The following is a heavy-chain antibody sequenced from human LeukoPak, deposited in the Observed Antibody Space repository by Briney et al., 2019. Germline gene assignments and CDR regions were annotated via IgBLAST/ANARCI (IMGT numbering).Heavy chain of an antibody. D-gene: IGHD3-22*01. J-gene: IGHJ4*02. Sequence: PGGTLRLSCAASGFTFSSYGMSWVRQAPGKGLEWVSAISGSGGSTYYADSVKGRFTISRDNSKNTLYLQMNSLRAEDTAVYYCARDFSSYYDSSVNCGDACIDYWGQGTLVTVSS. CDR2: ISGSGGST. CDR1: GFTFSSYG. V-gene: IGHV3-23*01. CDR3: ARDFSSYYDSSVNCGDACIDY.